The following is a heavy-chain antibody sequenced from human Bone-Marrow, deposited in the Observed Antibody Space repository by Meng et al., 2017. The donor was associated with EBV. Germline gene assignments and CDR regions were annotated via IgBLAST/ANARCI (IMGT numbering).Heavy chain of an antibody. D-gene: IGHD3-10*01. CDR3: ASESGRGFTPDY. Sequence: QVQLLQSGAGVKKPVSSVKVSCSTSGGTFRSDAVSWVRQAPGQGLEWMGGLIPMVGAPHYAQKFQGRVTIIADESTRTHSMELNSLRSEDTAMYYCASESGRGFTPDYWGQGTLVTVSS. CDR1: GGTFRSDA. CDR2: LIPMVGAP. V-gene: IGHV1-69*01. J-gene: IGHJ4*02.